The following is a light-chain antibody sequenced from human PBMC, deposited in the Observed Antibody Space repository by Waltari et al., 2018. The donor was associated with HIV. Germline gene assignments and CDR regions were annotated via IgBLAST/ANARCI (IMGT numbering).Light chain of an antibody. Sequence: QSALTQPASVSGTPGQSMTVTCTRTSSPVGSDNIVSWYQQHQGKAPKLMIYEVSKRPSGVSNRFSGSKSGNTASLTISGLQAEDDADYYCCSYAGSNTWVFGGGTKLTVL. J-gene: IGLJ3*02. CDR1: SSPVGSDNI. V-gene: IGLV2-23*02. CDR2: EVS. CDR3: CSYAGSNTWV.